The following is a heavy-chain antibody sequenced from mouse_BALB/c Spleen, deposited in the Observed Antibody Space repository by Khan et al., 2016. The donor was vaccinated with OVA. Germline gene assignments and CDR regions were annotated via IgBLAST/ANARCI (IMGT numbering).Heavy chain of an antibody. CDR2: IYPGSGRT. V-gene: IGHV1-77*01. D-gene: IGHD1-1*01. CDR1: GYTFTDYV. J-gene: IGHJ3*01. Sequence: QVQLQQSGPELVKPGASVKMSCKASGYTFTDYVISWVNQRTGQGLEWIGEIYPGSGRTYYNERFKDKATLTADKSSNTAYMQLSSLTYEGFAVYFCARSYDGAWFAYWGQGTLVTVSA. CDR3: ARSYDGAWFAY.